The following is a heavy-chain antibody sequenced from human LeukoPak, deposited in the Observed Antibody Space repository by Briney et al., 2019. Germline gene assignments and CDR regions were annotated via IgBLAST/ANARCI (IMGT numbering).Heavy chain of an antibody. D-gene: IGHD2-8*01. CDR2: ISPHSHTT. CDR3: ARGQSMYY. V-gene: IGHV1-18*01. J-gene: IGHJ4*02. Sequence: ASPKDSRKASGYTLNNYFLSSVRATPGQGLEWVGWISPHSHTTHYAEKVQGRVTMTTDTSTTTVYMELRSLRSDDTAVYFCARGQSMYYWGQGTPVTVSS. CDR1: GYTLNNYF.